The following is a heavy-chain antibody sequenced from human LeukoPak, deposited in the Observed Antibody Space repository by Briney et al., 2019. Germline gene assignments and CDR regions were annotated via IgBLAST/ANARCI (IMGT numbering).Heavy chain of an antibody. CDR3: ARDHPVSRYGFDY. CDR1: GGTFSSYA. V-gene: IGHV1-69*13. D-gene: IGHD1-1*01. Sequence: GASVKVSCKASGGTFSSYAISWVRQAPGQGLEWMGGIIPIFGTANYAQKFQGRVTITADESTSTAYMELSSLRSEDTAMYYCARDHPVSRYGFDYWGQGTLVTVSS. CDR2: IIPIFGTA. J-gene: IGHJ4*02.